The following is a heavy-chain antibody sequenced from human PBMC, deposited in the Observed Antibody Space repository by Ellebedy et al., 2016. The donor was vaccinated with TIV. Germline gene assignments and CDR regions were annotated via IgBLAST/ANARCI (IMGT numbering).Heavy chain of an antibody. V-gene: IGHV1-18*01. CDR2: ISPYNGDT. J-gene: IGHJ4*02. CDR3: AKRHAESEKTFDS. D-gene: IGHD2-2*01. Sequence: AASVKVSCKASGYTFTNYGVTWVRQAPGQGLEWMGWISPYNGDTKYAQKFQGRVTMTTDTSTNTAYMELRSLRSDDTAVYYCAKRHAESEKTFDSWGQGTLVTVSS. CDR1: GYTFTNYG.